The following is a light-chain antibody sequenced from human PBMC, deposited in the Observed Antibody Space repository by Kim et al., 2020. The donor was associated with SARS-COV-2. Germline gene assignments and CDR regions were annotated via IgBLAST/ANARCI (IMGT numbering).Light chain of an antibody. J-gene: IGKJ4*01. CDR2: DAS. CDR1: QDSSNY. Sequence: SVGDRVTITCQASQDSSNYLNWYQQKPGKAPKLLIYDASNLETGVPSRFSGSGSGTDFTFTISILQPEDIATYYCQQYDNLPPDTFGGGTKVDIK. V-gene: IGKV1-33*01. CDR3: QQYDNLPPDT.